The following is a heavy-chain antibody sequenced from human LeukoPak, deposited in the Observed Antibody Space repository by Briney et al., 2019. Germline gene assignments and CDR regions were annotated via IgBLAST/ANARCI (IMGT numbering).Heavy chain of an antibody. J-gene: IGHJ3*02. CDR3: ARDLVTVTKGFDI. V-gene: IGHV4-59*01. Sequence: SETLSLTCTVSGGSISSYYWGWIRQPPGKGLEWIGYISYMGSTNYNPSPKSRVTISIYTAKNQFSLKLSAVTAADTAVYYCARDLVTVTKGFDIWGQGTMVSVSS. CDR2: ISYMGST. CDR1: GGSISSYY. D-gene: IGHD4-17*01.